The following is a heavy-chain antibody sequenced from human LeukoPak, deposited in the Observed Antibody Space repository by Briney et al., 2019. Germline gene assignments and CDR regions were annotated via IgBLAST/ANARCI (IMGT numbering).Heavy chain of an antibody. CDR3: ARVKAVAGTLPHLLDY. J-gene: IGHJ4*01. V-gene: IGHV4-34*01. D-gene: IGHD6-19*01. Sequence: SETLSLTCAVYGGSFSGYYWSWIRQPPGKGLEWIGEINHRGSTSYNPSLKSRLTISKDKFKNQFSLKLTSVTVADTAVYFCARVKAVAGTLPHLLDYWGQGTLVAVSS. CDR1: GGSFSGYY. CDR2: INHRGST.